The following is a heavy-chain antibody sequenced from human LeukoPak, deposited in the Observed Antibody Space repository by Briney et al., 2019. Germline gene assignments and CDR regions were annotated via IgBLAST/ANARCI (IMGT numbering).Heavy chain of an antibody. J-gene: IGHJ4*02. D-gene: IGHD6-19*01. V-gene: IGHV3-72*01. CDR1: GFTFSDHF. CDR2: SRNKAKSYTT. Sequence: GSLSLSCAVSGFTFSDHFLDWVRLAPGKGLEWVGRSRNKAKSYTTEYAASVKGRFTISRDDSKNSLYLQMNSLKTEDTAVYYCVRVGSVAGSDYLDYWGQGTLVTVSS. CDR3: VRVGSVAGSDYLDY.